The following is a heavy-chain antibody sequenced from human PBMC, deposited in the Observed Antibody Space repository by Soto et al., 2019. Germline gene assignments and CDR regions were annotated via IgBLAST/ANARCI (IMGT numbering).Heavy chain of an antibody. J-gene: IGHJ4*02. CDR1: GFTFSSYA. D-gene: IGHD4-17*01. Sequence: PGGSLRLSCAASGFTFSSYAMHWVRQAPGKGLEWVAVISYDGSNKYYADSVKGRFTISRDNSKNTLYLQMNSLRAEDTAVYYCARDDPMTTDPRLDYWGQGTLVTVSS. CDR2: ISYDGSNK. CDR3: ARDDPMTTDPRLDY. V-gene: IGHV3-30-3*01.